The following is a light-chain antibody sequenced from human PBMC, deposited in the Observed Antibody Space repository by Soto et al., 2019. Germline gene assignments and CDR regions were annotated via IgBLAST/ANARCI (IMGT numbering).Light chain of an antibody. Sequence: QSVLTQPPSASGSLGQSVTISRTGTTSNVGGYNYVSWYQQHPAKAPKLMIYVVSKRPSGVPDRFSGSKSGNTASLTVSGLQAEDEADYYCSSYAGSNNGVFGTGTKLTVL. CDR1: TSNVGGYNY. CDR2: VVS. J-gene: IGLJ1*01. V-gene: IGLV2-8*01. CDR3: SSYAGSNNGV.